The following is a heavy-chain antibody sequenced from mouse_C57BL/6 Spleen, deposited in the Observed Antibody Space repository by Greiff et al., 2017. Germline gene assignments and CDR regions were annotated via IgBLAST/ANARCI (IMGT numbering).Heavy chain of an antibody. CDR3: ARGGGSSPFDY. Sequence: DVKLVESGGDLVKPGGSLKLSCAASGFTFSSYGMSWVRQTPDKRLEWVATISSGGSYTYYPDSVKGRFTISRDNAKNTLYLQMSSLKSEDTAMYYCARGGGSSPFDYWGQGTTLTVSS. J-gene: IGHJ2*01. CDR2: ISSGGSYT. D-gene: IGHD1-1*01. V-gene: IGHV5-6*02. CDR1: GFTFSSYG.